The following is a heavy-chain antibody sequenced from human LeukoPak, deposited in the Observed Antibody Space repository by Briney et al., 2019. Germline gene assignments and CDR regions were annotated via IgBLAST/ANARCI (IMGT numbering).Heavy chain of an antibody. CDR1: GGSLSSYY. D-gene: IGHD3-9*01. J-gene: IGHJ4*02. CDR2: IYYSGRS. Sequence: SETLSLTCTVSGGSLSSYYWSWVRQPPGKGVEGSGYIYYSGRSNYKPSLTSRGTISVDTSKNQFSLKLSSVTAADTAVYYCARRKRYDILTGYPYPFDYWGQGTLVTVSS. CDR3: ARRKRYDILTGYPYPFDY. V-gene: IGHV4-59*01.